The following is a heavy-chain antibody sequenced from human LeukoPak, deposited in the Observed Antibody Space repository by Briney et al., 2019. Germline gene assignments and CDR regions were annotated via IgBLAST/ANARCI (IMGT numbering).Heavy chain of an antibody. CDR2: INPNSGGT. V-gene: IGHV1-2*06. Sequence: ASVKVSCKASGYTFTGYYMHWVRQAPGQGLEWMGRINPNSGGTNYAQKFQGRVTMTRDTSISTAYMELSRLRSGDTAVYYCARRYCSSTSSTPFDYWGQGTLVTVSS. J-gene: IGHJ4*02. D-gene: IGHD2-2*01. CDR1: GYTFTGYY. CDR3: ARRYCSSTSSTPFDY.